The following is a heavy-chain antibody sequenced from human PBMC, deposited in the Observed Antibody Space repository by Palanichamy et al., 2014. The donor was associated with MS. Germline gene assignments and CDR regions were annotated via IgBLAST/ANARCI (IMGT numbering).Heavy chain of an antibody. D-gene: IGHD3-9*01. V-gene: IGHV3-30-3*01. CDR2: ISYDGSNK. CDR3: AREYILTGYDYFDY. J-gene: IGHJ4*02. CDR1: GFTFSSYA. Sequence: QVQLVESGGGVVQPGRSLRLSCAASGFTFSSYAMHWVRQAPGKGLEWVAVISYDGSNKYYADSVKGRFTISRDNSKNTLYLQMNSLRAEDTAVYHCAREYILTGYDYFDYWGQGTLVTVSS.